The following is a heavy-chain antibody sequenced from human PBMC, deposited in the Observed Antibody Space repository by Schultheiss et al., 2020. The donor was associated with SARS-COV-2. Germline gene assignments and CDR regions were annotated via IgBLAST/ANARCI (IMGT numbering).Heavy chain of an antibody. CDR1: GFTFSGSA. CDR3: AKRYSSSWFDY. Sequence: GGSLRLSCAASGFTFSGSAMHWVRQAPGKGLEWVSAISGSGGSTYYADSVKGRFTISRDNSKNTLYLQMNSLRAEDTAVYYCAKRYSSSWFDYWGQGTLVTVAS. CDR2: ISGSGGST. D-gene: IGHD6-13*01. V-gene: IGHV3-23*01. J-gene: IGHJ5*01.